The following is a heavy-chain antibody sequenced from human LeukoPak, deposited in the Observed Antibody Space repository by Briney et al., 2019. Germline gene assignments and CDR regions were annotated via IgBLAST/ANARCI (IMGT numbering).Heavy chain of an antibody. CDR2: IYSGGSA. V-gene: IGHV3-53*01. J-gene: IGHJ4*02. CDR3: ASAQPDRSYAFDY. D-gene: IGHD1-26*01. CDR1: GFTVSSNY. Sequence: PGGSLRLSCAASGFTVSSNYMSWVRQAPGKGLEWVSVIYSGGSAYYADSVKGRFTISRDNSKNTLYLQMNSLRAEDTAVYYCASAQPDRSYAFDYWGQGTLVTVSS.